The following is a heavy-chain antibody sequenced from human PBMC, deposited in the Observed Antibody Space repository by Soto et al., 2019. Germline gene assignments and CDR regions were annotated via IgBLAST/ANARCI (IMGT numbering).Heavy chain of an antibody. Sequence: ASVNVSCQASGYTFTSYGISWVRQAPGQGLEWMGWISAYNGNTNYAQKPQGRVTMTTDTSTSTAYMELRSLRSDDTAVYYCARDTSGIAVAGHFDYWGQGTLVTVSS. J-gene: IGHJ4*02. V-gene: IGHV1-18*01. D-gene: IGHD6-19*01. CDR3: ARDTSGIAVAGHFDY. CDR1: GYTFTSYG. CDR2: ISAYNGNT.